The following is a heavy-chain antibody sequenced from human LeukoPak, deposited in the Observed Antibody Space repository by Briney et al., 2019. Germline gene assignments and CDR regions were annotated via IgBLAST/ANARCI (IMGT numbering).Heavy chain of an antibody. CDR1: GFTFSNYA. Sequence: PGGSLRLSCAASGFTFSNYAMSWVRQAPGKGLEWVSAISGNGVNTYYADSVKGRFTISRDNSKNTLYLQVNSLTFEDTAVYYYAKKSPYGGRDYWGQGTLVTVSS. CDR3: AKKSPYGGRDY. D-gene: IGHD4-23*01. V-gene: IGHV3-23*01. CDR2: ISGNGVNT. J-gene: IGHJ4*02.